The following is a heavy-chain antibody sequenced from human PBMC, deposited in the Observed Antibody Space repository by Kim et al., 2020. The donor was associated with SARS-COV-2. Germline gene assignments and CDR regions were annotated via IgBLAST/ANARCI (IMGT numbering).Heavy chain of an antibody. CDR2: ISAYNGNT. Sequence: ASVKVSCKASGYTFTSYGISWVRQAPGQGLEWMGWISAYNGNTNYAQKLQGRVTMTTDTSTSTAYMELRSLRSDDTAVYYCARDRDIVVVPAAIEPTPNYYYYGMDVWGQGTTVTVSS. V-gene: IGHV1-18*01. CDR1: GYTFTSYG. D-gene: IGHD2-2*01. J-gene: IGHJ6*02. CDR3: ARDRDIVVVPAAIEPTPNYYYYGMDV.